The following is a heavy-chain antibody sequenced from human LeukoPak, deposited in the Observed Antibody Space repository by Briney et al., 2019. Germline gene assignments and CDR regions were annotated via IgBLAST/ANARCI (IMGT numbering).Heavy chain of an antibody. D-gene: IGHD6-13*01. CDR1: GGSISSSDYY. V-gene: IGHV4-39*01. CDR3: ARSHAAAAGKGYFDY. Sequence: PSETLSLTCTVSGGSISSSDYYWAWIRQPPGKGLEWIGSVYYTGSTYYNPSLKSRVTISVDTSKNQFSLKLSSVTAADTAVYYCARSHAAAAGKGYFDYWGQGTLVTVSS. CDR2: VYYTGST. J-gene: IGHJ4*02.